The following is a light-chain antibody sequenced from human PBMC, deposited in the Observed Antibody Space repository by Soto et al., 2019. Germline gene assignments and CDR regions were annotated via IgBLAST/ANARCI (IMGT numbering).Light chain of an antibody. Sequence: VITQPPATLAVSSGESANISCRASQRVSSHLAWYQKKPGQAPSPLIYGSSTRATGIPDRFSGSGSGTEFTLTISSRQSEDFAVYYCQQDNNWRRPVGQGTKA. CDR3: QQDNNWRRP. V-gene: IGKV3-15*01. CDR2: GSS. CDR1: QRVSSH. J-gene: IGKJ1*01.